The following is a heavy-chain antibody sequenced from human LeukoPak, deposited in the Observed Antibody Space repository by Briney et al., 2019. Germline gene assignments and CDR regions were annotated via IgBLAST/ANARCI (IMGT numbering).Heavy chain of an antibody. J-gene: IGHJ5*02. Sequence: SETLSLTCAVYGGSFSGYYWSWIRQPPGKGLEWIGEINHSGSTNYNPSLKSRVTISVDTSKNQFSLKLSSVTAADTAVYYCARDLTGTTDTNWFDPWGQGTLVTVSS. CDR2: INHSGST. V-gene: IGHV4-34*01. CDR3: ARDLTGTTDTNWFDP. CDR1: GGSFSGYY. D-gene: IGHD1-7*01.